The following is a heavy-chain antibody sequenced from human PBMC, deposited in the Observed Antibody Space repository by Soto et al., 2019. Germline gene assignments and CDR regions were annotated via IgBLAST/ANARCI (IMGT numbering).Heavy chain of an antibody. D-gene: IGHD5-18*01. CDR2: IIPMFGTA. V-gene: IGHV1-69*12. Sequence: QVQLVQSGAEVKKPESSVKVSCKAPGGTFSTYAISWVRQAPGQGLEWMGGIIPMFGTANYAQRFQDRVTITADASTNTVYMELSSLRSEDTAVYCCASGIQLWLRRINNGYSGWGQGTLVTVSS. CDR1: GGTFSTYA. CDR3: ASGIQLWLRRINNGYSG. J-gene: IGHJ4*02.